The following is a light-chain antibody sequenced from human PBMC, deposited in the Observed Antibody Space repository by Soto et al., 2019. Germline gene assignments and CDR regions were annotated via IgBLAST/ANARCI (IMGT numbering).Light chain of an antibody. J-gene: IGKJ1*01. Sequence: DIQMTQSPSTLSASVGDRVTITCRASQNINKWLAWYQHKPGKAPKVLIYDASSLESGVPSRFSGSGSGTEFTLTISSLQPEDFATYYCQQYYTYSWTFGQGTKVDIK. CDR2: DAS. CDR3: QQYYTYSWT. V-gene: IGKV1-5*01. CDR1: QNINKW.